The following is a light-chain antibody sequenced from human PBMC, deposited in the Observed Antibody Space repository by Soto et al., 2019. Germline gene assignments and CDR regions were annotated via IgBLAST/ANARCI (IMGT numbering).Light chain of an antibody. CDR1: QSVDND. CDR2: DAS. J-gene: IGKJ1*01. Sequence: EIVMTQSPATLSVSPGDRATLSCRASQSVDNDLAWYQQKPGQPPRLLIYDASTRATGIPARFSGSQSGTEFTLTISSLLSEDFATYYCLLDFRYFWAFGQGTKV. CDR3: LLDFRYFWA. V-gene: IGKV3D-15*01.